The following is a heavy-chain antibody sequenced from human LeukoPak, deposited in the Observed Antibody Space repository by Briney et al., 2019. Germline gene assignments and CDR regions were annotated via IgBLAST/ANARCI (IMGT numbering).Heavy chain of an antibody. J-gene: IGHJ4*02. V-gene: IGHV3-7*01. CDR2: IKLDGSEK. CDR1: GFTFSSYW. Sequence: GGSLRLSCAASGFTFSSYWMTWVRLAPGKGLEWVANIKLDGSEKYYVDSVKGRFTISRDDAKNSVYLQINSLSAEDTAVYYCARISSSRYYFDYWGQGTLVTVSS. D-gene: IGHD6-13*01. CDR3: ARISSSRYYFDY.